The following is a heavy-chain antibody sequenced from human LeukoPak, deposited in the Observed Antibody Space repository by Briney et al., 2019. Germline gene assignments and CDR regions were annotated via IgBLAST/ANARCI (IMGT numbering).Heavy chain of an antibody. J-gene: IGHJ4*02. CDR3: AKDQARVAVAGTSD. CDR1: GFTFEDYT. Sequence: PGGSLRLSCSASGFTFEDYTMHWVRQVPGKGLEWVALIDWNGSDTYYTDSVKGRFTISRDNNKDSLYLQMNSLRIADTAFYYCAKDQARVAVAGTSDWGQGTLVTVSS. D-gene: IGHD6-19*01. V-gene: IGHV3-43*01. CDR2: IDWNGSDT.